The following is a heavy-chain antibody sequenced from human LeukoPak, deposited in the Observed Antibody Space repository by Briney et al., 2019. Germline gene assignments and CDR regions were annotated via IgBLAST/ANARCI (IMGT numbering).Heavy chain of an antibody. CDR1: GGTFSSSA. V-gene: IGHV1-69*13. D-gene: IGHD5-24*01. CDR3: ARGKRWLQFRPYFDY. CDR2: IIPIFGTA. J-gene: IGHJ4*02. Sequence: SVKVSCKASGGTFSSSAISWVRQAPGQGLEWMGGIIPIFGTANYAQKFQGRVTITADESTSTAYMELSSLRSEDTAVYYCARGKRWLQFRPYFDYWGQGTLVTVSS.